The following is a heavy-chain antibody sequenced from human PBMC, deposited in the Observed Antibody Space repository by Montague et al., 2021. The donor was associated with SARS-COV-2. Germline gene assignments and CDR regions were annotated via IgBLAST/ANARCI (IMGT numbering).Heavy chain of an antibody. D-gene: IGHD3-3*01. V-gene: IGHV4-4*07. CDR3: ARDTVGDFWIGNYFDY. CDR1: GGSISTHF. J-gene: IGHJ4*02. Sequence: SETLSLTCTVSGGSISTHFWNWIRQPAGKGLAWIGRIYASGSTHYNPSLRSRLTMSVDTSKNQFSLRLTSVTAADTAVYDCARDTVGDFWIGNYFDYWGQGTLVTVSS. CDR2: IYASGST.